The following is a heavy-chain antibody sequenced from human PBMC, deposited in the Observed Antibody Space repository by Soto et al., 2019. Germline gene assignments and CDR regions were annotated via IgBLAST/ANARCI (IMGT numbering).Heavy chain of an antibody. J-gene: IGHJ4*01. CDR2: ISGSGGST. Sequence: EVQLLESGGGLVQPGGSLRLSCAASGFTFSSYAMRWVRQAPVKGLEWVSAISGSGGSTYYADSVKGRFTISRDNSKNTLYLQMNSLRAEDTAVYYCARRGSGRYYDYWGQRTQVTVSS. V-gene: IGHV3-23*01. CDR3: ARRGSGRYYDY. CDR1: GFTFSSYA. D-gene: IGHD6-19*01.